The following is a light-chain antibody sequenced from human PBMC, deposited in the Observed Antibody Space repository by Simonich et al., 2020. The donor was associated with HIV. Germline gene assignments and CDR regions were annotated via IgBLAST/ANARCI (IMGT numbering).Light chain of an antibody. J-gene: IGKJ1*01. Sequence: DIVMTQSPDYLAVSLGERATINCKSSQSVLYSANNKNYLAWYQQKPGQPPKLIIYWASTRESGVPDRFSGSGSGTDFTLTISSLQAEDVAVYSCQQYYITPHTFGQGTKVEIK. V-gene: IGKV4-1*01. CDR1: QSVLYSANNKNY. CDR2: WAS. CDR3: QQYYITPHT.